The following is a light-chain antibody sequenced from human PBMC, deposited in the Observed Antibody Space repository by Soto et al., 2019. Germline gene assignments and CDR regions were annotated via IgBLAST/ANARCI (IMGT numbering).Light chain of an antibody. V-gene: IGKV2-30*01. CDR1: QSLVNSDGNTF. Sequence: DVVLTQSPLSLPVTLGQPASISCRSSQSLVNSDGNTFLNWFQQRPGQSPRRLIYKISNRDSGVPDRFSGSGSGTDFTLKISRVVPEDDGVYYCMQGSHWPLTFGQGTMLEIK. CDR2: KIS. CDR3: MQGSHWPLT. J-gene: IGKJ2*01.